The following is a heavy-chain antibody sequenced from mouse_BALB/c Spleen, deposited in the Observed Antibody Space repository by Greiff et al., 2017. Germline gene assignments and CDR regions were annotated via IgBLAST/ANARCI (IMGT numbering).Heavy chain of an antibody. Sequence: VQLVESGPGLVAPSQSLSITCTVSGFSLTSYGVHWVRQPPGKGLEWLGVIWAGGSTNYNSALMSRLSISKDNSKSQVFLKMNSLQTDDTAMYYSAREGYDDDATFADWGQGTLVTVAA. D-gene: IGHD2-4*01. CDR2: IWAGGST. CDR1: GFSLTSYG. CDR3: AREGYDDDATFAD. J-gene: IGHJ3*01. V-gene: IGHV2-9*02.